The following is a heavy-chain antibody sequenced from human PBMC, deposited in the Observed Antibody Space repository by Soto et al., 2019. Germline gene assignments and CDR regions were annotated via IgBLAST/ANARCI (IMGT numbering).Heavy chain of an antibody. Sequence: SETLSLTCAVYGGSFSGYYWSRIRQPPGKGLEWIGEINHSGSTNYNPSLKSRVTISVDTSKNQFSLKLSSVTAADTAVYYCARELYGAIVATIYYYYGMDGWGQGNTVTFSS. J-gene: IGHJ6*02. CDR2: INHSGST. CDR3: ARELYGAIVATIYYYYGMDG. CDR1: GGSFSGYY. D-gene: IGHD5-12*01. V-gene: IGHV4-34*01.